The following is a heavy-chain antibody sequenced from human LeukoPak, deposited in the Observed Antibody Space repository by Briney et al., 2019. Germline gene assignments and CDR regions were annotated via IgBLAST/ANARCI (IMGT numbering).Heavy chain of an antibody. CDR1: GFTFSSYA. CDR2: ISYDGSNK. D-gene: IGHD3-22*01. V-gene: IGHV3-30*04. CDR3: AKDITRYYYDSSIDY. J-gene: IGHJ4*02. Sequence: SGGSLRLSCAASGFTFSSYAMHWVRQAPGKGLEWVAVISYDGSNKYYADSVKGRFTISRDNSKNTLYLQMNSLRAEDTALYYCAKDITRYYYDSSIDYWGQGTLVTVSS.